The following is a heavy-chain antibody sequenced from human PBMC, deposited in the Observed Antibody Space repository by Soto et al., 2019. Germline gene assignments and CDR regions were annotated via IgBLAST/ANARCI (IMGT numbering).Heavy chain of an antibody. CDR2: IIPIFGTA. J-gene: IGHJ4*02. D-gene: IGHD2-15*01. CDR3: ASGNIGYWSAGRCTVSGGGEFFLAY. Sequence: SVKVSCKASGGTFSSYAISWVRQAPGQGLEWMGGIIPIFGTANYAQKFQGRVTITADESTSTAYLELSSLRSEDTAVHYCASGNIGYWSAGRCTVSGGGEFFLAYWCQGKPGTVSS. V-gene: IGHV1-69*13. CDR1: GGTFSSYA.